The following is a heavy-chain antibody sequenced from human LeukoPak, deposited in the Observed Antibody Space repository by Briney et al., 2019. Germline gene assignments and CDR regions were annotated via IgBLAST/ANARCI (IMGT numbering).Heavy chain of an antibody. D-gene: IGHD3-3*02. Sequence: PGGSLRLSCAASGFTFSSYGMHWVRQAPGKGLEWVAVIWYDGSNKYYADSVKGRFAISRDNSKNTLYLQMNSLRAEDTAVYYCANISSYYMDVWGKGTTVTVSS. CDR2: IWYDGSNK. CDR3: ANISSYYMDV. V-gene: IGHV3-33*06. J-gene: IGHJ6*03. CDR1: GFTFSSYG.